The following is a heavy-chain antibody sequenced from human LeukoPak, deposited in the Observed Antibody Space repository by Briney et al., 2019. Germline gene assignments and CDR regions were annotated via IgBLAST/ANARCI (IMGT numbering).Heavy chain of an antibody. V-gene: IGHV4-4*07. CDR3: ARGEHSADY. Sequence: SETLSLTCTVSGVSISSYYWNWIRQPAGKGLEWIGRIYSSGYTNYNPSLKNRVSMSVDTSKNQFSLKLTSLTAADTAVYYCARGEHSADYWGPGALVTVSS. J-gene: IGHJ4*02. CDR2: IYSSGYT. CDR1: GVSISSYY. D-gene: IGHD1/OR15-1a*01.